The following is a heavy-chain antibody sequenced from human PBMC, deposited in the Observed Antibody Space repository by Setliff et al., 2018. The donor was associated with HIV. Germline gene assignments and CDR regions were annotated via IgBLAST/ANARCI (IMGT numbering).Heavy chain of an antibody. J-gene: IGHJ6*03. CDR3: ARVNEVATIIYYYYYMDV. Sequence: SETLSLTCAVYGGSFSGYYWSWIRQPPGKGLEWIGEINHSGITNYNPSLKSRVTISVDTSKNQFSLKLSSVTAADTAVYYCARVNEVATIIYYYYYMDVWGKGTTVTVSS. V-gene: IGHV4-34*01. CDR2: INHSGIT. CDR1: GGSFSGYY. D-gene: IGHD5-12*01.